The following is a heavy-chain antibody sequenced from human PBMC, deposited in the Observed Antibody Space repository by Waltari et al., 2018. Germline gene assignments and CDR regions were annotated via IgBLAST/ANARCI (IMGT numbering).Heavy chain of an antibody. CDR1: GDSIMGNHW. CDR2: VHHSGKT. J-gene: IGHJ4*02. V-gene: IGHV4-4*02. Sequence: QVQLQDSGQGLVKPSGTLSLTCPVPGDSIMGNHWWSWVRRSPEKGREWIGQVHHSGKTHYNPSLQSRVAISVDKPKNQFSLNLNSVTAADTAIYYCAGDRAIGLFFDYWGRGTLVTVSS. CDR3: AGDRAIGLFFDY. D-gene: IGHD2-2*01.